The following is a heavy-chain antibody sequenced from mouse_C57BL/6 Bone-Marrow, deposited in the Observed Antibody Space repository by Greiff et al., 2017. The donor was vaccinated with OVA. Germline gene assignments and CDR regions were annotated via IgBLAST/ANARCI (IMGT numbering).Heavy chain of an antibody. Sequence: VQLQQPGAELVKPGASVKMSCKASGYTFTSYWITWVKQRPGQGLEWIGDIYPGSGSTNYNEKLKSKATLTVDTASSTAYMQLSSLTSEDSAVYYCARSEIVYFDYWGQGTTLTVSS. CDR1: GYTFTSYW. CDR2: IYPGSGST. J-gene: IGHJ2*01. CDR3: ARSEIVYFDY. V-gene: IGHV1-55*01.